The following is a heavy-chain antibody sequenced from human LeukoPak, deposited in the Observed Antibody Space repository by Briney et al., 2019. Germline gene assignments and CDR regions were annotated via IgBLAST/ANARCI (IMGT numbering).Heavy chain of an antibody. D-gene: IGHD4-11*01. V-gene: IGHV3-74*01. Sequence: GGSLRLSCAASGFTFSEYWMHWVRQAPGKGLVWVSRINPDGSSASYADSVKGRFTISRDNAKNTLYLQMNSLRAEDTAVYYCARFKVTVTSIPWGQGTLVTVSS. CDR1: GFTFSEYW. J-gene: IGHJ5*02. CDR3: ARFKVTVTSIP. CDR2: INPDGSSA.